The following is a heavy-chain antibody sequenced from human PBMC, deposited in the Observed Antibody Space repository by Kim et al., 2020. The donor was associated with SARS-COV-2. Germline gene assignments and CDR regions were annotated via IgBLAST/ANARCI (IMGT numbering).Heavy chain of an antibody. D-gene: IGHD6-6*01. CDR2: IIPIFGTA. V-gene: IGHV1-69*13. Sequence: SVKVSCKASGGTFSSYAISWVRQAPGQGLEWMGGIIPIFGTANYAQKFQGRVTITADESTSTAYMELSSLRSEDTAVYYCASIGDSSSFSQAYYYYYGMDVWGQGTTVTVSS. CDR1: GGTFSSYA. CDR3: ASIGDSSSFSQAYYYYYGMDV. J-gene: IGHJ6*02.